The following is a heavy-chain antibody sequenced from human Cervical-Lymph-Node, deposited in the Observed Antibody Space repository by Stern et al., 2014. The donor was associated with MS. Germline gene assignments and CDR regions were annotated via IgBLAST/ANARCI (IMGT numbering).Heavy chain of an antibody. J-gene: IGHJ4*02. CDR3: ASTRYSYGMSLDY. CDR2: INPDGTSI. CDR1: GFTFRDNW. Sequence: EVQLVESGGGLVQPGGSLRLSCGASGFTFRDNWMHWVRQAPGKGLMWVSRINPDGTSITYADSVKGRFTISRDNAKNTLHLHMNSLGAEDSAVYFCASTRYSYGMSLDYWGQGTLVTVSS. V-gene: IGHV3-74*02. D-gene: IGHD5-18*01.